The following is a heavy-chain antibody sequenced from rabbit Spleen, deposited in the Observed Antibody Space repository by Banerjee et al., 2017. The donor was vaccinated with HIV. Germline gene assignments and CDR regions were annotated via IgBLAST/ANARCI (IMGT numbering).Heavy chain of an antibody. CDR3: ARTATISYYYMDL. V-gene: IGHV1S40*01. CDR2: IDTGSSGFT. D-gene: IGHD8-1*01. CDR1: GVSFSSSSY. J-gene: IGHJ4*01. Sequence: QSLEESGGDLVKPGASLTLTCTASGVSFSSSSYMCWVRQAPGKGLEWIACIDTGSSGFTYFATWAKGRFTCSKTSSTTVTLQMTRLTAADTATYFCARTATISYYYMDLWGPGTLVTVS.